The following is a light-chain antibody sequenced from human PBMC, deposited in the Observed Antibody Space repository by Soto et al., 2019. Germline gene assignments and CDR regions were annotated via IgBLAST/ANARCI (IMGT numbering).Light chain of an antibody. J-gene: IGKJ2*01. V-gene: IGKV3-15*01. Sequence: EVVMTQSPATLSVSPGDRATLSCRASQSVSRDLAWYQQRPGQTPSLLIYAVSTRAAGISCRFSGSGSGTEFTLTISSLQSEDLAVYYCQQYNNWPYTFGRGTKLEIK. CDR3: QQYNNWPYT. CDR2: AVS. CDR1: QSVSRD.